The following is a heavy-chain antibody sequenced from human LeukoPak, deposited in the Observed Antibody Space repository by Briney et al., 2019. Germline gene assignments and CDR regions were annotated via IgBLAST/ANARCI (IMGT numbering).Heavy chain of an antibody. D-gene: IGHD3-22*01. Sequence: SETLSLTRTVSGGSISSYYWSWIRQPPGKGLDWIGCIYYSGSTNYNPSLKSRVTISVDTSKNQFSLKLSSVTAADTAVYYCVNYYDSSDYQQPNHFDYWGQGTLVTVSS. CDR1: GGSISSYY. V-gene: IGHV4-59*08. CDR2: IYYSGST. CDR3: VNYYDSSDYQQPNHFDY. J-gene: IGHJ4*02.